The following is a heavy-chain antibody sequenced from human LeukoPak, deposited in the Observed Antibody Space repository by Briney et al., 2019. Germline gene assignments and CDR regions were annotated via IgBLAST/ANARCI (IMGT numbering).Heavy chain of an antibody. CDR3: ARGVYIAAAQYGY. D-gene: IGHD6-13*01. J-gene: IGHJ4*02. V-gene: IGHV4-59*01. CDR1: GGSISSYY. CDR2: IYYSGTT. Sequence: PSETLSLTCTVSGGSISSYYWIWIRQPPGKGLEWIGCIYYSGTTNYNPSLKSRVTISVDTSKNQFSLKLSSVTAADTAVYYCARGVYIAAAQYGYWGQGTLVTVSS.